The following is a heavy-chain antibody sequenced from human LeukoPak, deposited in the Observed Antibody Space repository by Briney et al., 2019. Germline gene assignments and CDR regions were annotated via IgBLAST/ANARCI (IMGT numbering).Heavy chain of an antibody. CDR2: IYYSGST. CDR1: GGSISSGSYY. CDR3: VRDRGEFSYSHDY. Sequence: PSQTLSLTCTVSGGSISSGSYYWSWIRQPAGKGLEWIGSIYYSGSTYYNPSLKSRVTISLDTSENHFSLRLSSVTAADTAVYYCVRDRGEFSYSHDYWGQGTLVTVSS. D-gene: IGHD1-26*01. V-gene: IGHV4-39*07. J-gene: IGHJ4*02.